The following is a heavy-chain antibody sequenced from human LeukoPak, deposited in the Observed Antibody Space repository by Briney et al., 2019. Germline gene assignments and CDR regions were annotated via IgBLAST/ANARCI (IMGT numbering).Heavy chain of an antibody. CDR2: IGTAGDT. Sequence: GGSLRLSCAASGFTFSSYDMHWVRQATGKGLEWVSAIGTAGDTYYPGSVKGRFTISRENAKNSLYLQMNSLRAGDTAAYYCARAMGYGSGSYSFDYWGQGTLVTVSS. J-gene: IGHJ4*02. D-gene: IGHD3-10*01. CDR1: GFTFSSYD. CDR3: ARAMGYGSGSYSFDY. V-gene: IGHV3-13*01.